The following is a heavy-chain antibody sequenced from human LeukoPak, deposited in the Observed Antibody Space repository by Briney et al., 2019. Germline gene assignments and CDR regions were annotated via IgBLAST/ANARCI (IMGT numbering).Heavy chain of an antibody. CDR3: ASEFWSGYYPGGVDYMDV. CDR2: IYPGDSDT. D-gene: IGHD3-3*01. J-gene: IGHJ6*03. Sequence: GESLKISCKGSGYSFTSYWIGWVRQMPGKGLEWMGIIYPGDSDTRYSPSFQGQVTISADKSISTAYLQWSSLKASDTAMYYCASEFWSGYYPGGVDYMDVWGKGTTVTVSS. CDR1: GYSFTSYW. V-gene: IGHV5-51*01.